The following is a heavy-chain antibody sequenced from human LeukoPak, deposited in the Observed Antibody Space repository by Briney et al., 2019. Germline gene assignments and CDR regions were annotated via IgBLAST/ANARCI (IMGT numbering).Heavy chain of an antibody. CDR1: GFTFSSYW. J-gene: IGHJ4*02. V-gene: IGHV3-7*01. CDR2: IKQDGSEK. Sequence: PGGSLRLSXAASGFTFSSYWMSWVRQAPGKGLEWVANIKQDGSEKYYVDSVKGRFTISRDNAKNSLYLQMNSLRAEDTAVYYCATDRRARGWSDYFDYWGQGALVTVSS. CDR3: ATDRRARGWSDYFDY. D-gene: IGHD6-19*01.